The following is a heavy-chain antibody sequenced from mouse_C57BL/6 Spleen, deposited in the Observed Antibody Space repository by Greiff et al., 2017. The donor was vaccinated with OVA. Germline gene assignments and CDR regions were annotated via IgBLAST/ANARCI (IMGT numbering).Heavy chain of an antibody. CDR2: IDPSDSYT. D-gene: IGHD1-1*01. CDR1: GYTFTSYW. V-gene: IGHV1-50*01. CDR3: AAHYYGSSHLDY. J-gene: IGHJ2*01. Sequence: VQLQQSGAELVKPGASVKLSCKASGYTFTSYWMQWVKQRPGQGLEWIGEIDPSDSYTNYNQKFKGKATLTVDTSSSTAYMQLSSLTSEDSAVYYCAAHYYGSSHLDYWGQGTTLTVSS.